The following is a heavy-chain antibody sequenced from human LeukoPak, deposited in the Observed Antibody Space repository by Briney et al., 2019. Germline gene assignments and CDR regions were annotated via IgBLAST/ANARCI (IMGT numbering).Heavy chain of an antibody. CDR3: AREGDCSSTSCYHDFDY. D-gene: IGHD2-2*01. V-gene: IGHV3-30-3*01. CDR2: ISYDGSNK. J-gene: IGHJ4*02. CDR1: GFTFSSYA. Sequence: GGSLRLSCAASGFTFSSYAMHWVRQAPGKGLEWVAVISYDGSNKYYADSVKGRFTISRDNSKNTLYLQMNSLRAEDTAVYYCAREGDCSSTSCYHDFDYWGQGTLVTVSS.